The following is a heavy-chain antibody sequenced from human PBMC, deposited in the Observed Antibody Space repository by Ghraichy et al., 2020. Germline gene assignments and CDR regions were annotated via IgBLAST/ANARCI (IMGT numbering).Heavy chain of an antibody. Sequence: GGSQRLTCAASGFTFTSYAMNWVRQAPGKGLEWVSTISGSGASTYYADSVKGRFTISRDNSKNALYLQMNSLRAEDTAVYHCAKGGSGYAYSGWGQVTLVTVSP. V-gene: IGHV3-23*01. CDR1: GFTFTSYA. CDR2: ISGSGAST. J-gene: IGHJ4*02. D-gene: IGHD5-12*01. CDR3: AKGGSGYAYSG.